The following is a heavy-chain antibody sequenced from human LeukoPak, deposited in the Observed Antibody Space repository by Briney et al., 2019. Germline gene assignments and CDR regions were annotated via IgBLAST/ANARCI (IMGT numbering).Heavy chain of an antibody. Sequence: GESLKISCKGSGYSFTSYWIGWVRPMPGKGLEWMGIIYPGDSDTRYSPSFQGQVTISADKSISTAYLQWNSLKASDTAMFYCARLSSNDYNCDYWGQGTLVTVSS. CDR2: IYPGDSDT. V-gene: IGHV5-51*01. J-gene: IGHJ4*02. CDR1: GYSFTSYW. D-gene: IGHD5-24*01. CDR3: ARLSSNDYNCDY.